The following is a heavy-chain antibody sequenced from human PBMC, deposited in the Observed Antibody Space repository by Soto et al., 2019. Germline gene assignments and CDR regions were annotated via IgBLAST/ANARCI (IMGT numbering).Heavy chain of an antibody. D-gene: IGHD2-15*01. V-gene: IGHV3-33*01. J-gene: IGHJ6*02. CDR2: IWYDGSNK. Sequence: PGGSLRLSCAASGFTFSSYGMHWVRQAPGKGLEWVAVIWYDGSNKYYADSVKGRFTISRDNSKNTLYLQMNSLRAEDTAVYYCARDRFCSGGSCYGNYYYYGMDVWGQGTTVTVSS. CDR1: GFTFSSYG. CDR3: ARDRFCSGGSCYGNYYYYGMDV.